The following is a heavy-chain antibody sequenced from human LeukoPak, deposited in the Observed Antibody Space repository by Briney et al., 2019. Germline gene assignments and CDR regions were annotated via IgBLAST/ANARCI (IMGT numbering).Heavy chain of an antibody. CDR2: IYYSGST. CDR3: ARPRSGSSGLDFDY. D-gene: IGHD3-10*01. J-gene: IGHJ4*02. V-gene: IGHV4-31*03. Sequence: NPSETLSLTCTVSGGSISSGGYYWSWIRQHPGKGLEWIGYIYYSGSTYYNPSLKSRVTMSVDTSKNQFSLKLSSVTAADTAVYYCARPRSGSSGLDFDYWGQGTLVTVSS. CDR1: GGSISSGGYY.